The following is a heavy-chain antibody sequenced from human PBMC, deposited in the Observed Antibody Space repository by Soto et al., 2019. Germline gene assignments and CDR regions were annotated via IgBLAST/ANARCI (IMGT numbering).Heavy chain of an antibody. CDR1: GFTFSSYA. J-gene: IGHJ4*02. V-gene: IGHV3-23*01. Sequence: EVQLLESGGGLVQPGGSLRLSCAASGFTFSSYALSWVRQAPGKGLEWVSVISGSGSGTYYADSVKGRFTISRDNSKNTLYLQMNSLRAEDTAVYYCANAPGHDSSGYLSYFDYWGQGALVTVSS. CDR2: ISGSGSGT. D-gene: IGHD6-19*01. CDR3: ANAPGHDSSGYLSYFDY.